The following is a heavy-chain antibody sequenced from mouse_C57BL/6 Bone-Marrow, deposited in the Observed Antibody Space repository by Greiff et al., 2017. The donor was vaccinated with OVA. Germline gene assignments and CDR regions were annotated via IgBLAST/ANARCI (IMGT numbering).Heavy chain of an antibody. V-gene: IGHV5-6*01. J-gene: IGHJ4*01. CDR3: ARGTRNYYAMDY. CDR1: GFTFSSYG. D-gene: IGHD3-3*01. Sequence: EVKVVESGGDLVKPGGSLKLSCAASGFTFSSYGMSWVRQTPDKRLEWVATISSGGSYTYYPDSVKGRFTISRDNAKNTLYLQMSSLKSEDTAMYYCARGTRNYYAMDYWGQGTSVTVSS. CDR2: ISSGGSYT.